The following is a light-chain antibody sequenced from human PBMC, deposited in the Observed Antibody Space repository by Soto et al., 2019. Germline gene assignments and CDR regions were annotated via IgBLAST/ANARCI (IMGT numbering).Light chain of an antibody. J-gene: IGKJ1*01. V-gene: IGKV3-20*01. CDR3: QQSYSTPRT. CDR1: QSVNSDY. CDR2: ATS. Sequence: EIVLKQSPGTLSLSPGERATLSCRASQSVNSDYLAWFQQRPGQAPRLLIYATSRRASGIPDRFSGSGSGTDFTLAISRLEPEDFSTYYCQQSYSTPRTFGQGTKVEIK.